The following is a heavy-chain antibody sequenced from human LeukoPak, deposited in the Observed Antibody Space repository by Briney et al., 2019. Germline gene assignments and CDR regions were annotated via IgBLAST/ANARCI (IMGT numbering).Heavy chain of an antibody. V-gene: IGHV3-30*02. CDR2: IRYDGSNK. CDR1: GFTFSSYG. J-gene: IGHJ5*02. CDR3: ARGPYGGYERGWFDP. D-gene: IGHD5-12*01. Sequence: GGSLRLSCAASGFTFSSYGMHWVRQAPGKGLEWVAFIRYDGSNKYYADSVKGRFTISRDNAENSLYLQMNSLRLEDTALYYCARGPYGGYERGWFDPWGQGTLVTVSS.